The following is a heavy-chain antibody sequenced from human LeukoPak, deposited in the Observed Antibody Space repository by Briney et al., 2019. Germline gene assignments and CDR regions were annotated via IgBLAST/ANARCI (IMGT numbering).Heavy chain of an antibody. CDR3: ARDPYYYDSSGYFDH. V-gene: IGHV3-48*03. J-gene: IGHJ4*02. CDR2: ISSSGSTT. CDR1: GFTFSSYE. D-gene: IGHD3-22*01. Sequence: QPGGSLRLSCAASGFTFSSYEMNWVRQAPGKGLEWVSYISSSGSTTYYADSVKGRFTISRDNAKNSLYLQMNSLRAEDTAVYYCARDPYYYDSSGYFDHWGQGTLVTVSS.